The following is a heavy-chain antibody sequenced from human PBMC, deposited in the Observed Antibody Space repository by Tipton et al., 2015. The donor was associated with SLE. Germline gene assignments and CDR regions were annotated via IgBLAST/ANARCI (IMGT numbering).Heavy chain of an antibody. V-gene: IGHV4-34*01. D-gene: IGHD4-17*01. CDR2: INHSGST. CDR1: GGSFSDYY. J-gene: IGHJ4*02. CDR3: ARVSLDDYGDYGGPDS. Sequence: LRLSCAVYGGSFSDYYLSWIRQPPGKGLEWIGGINHSGSTNYNPSLKSRVTISVDTSKNQFSLKLSSVIAADTAVYYWARVSLDDYGDYGGPDSWGQGTLVTVAS.